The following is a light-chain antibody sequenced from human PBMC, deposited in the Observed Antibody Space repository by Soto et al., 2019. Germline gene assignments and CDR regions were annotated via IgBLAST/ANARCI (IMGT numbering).Light chain of an antibody. V-gene: IGLV2-14*01. CDR3: STYTSSSTLVL. J-gene: IGLJ2*01. CDR2: DVS. CDR1: SSDVGGYNY. Sequence: QSALTQPASVSGSPGQSITISCTGTSSDVGGYNYVSWYQQHPGKAPKLMIYDVSNRPSGVSNRFSGSKSGSTASLTISGLQAEDEADYYCSTYTSSSTLVLFGGGTQLTVL.